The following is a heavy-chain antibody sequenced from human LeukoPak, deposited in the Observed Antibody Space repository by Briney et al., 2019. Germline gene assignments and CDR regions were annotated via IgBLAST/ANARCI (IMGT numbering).Heavy chain of an antibody. CDR3: SRGQLLDY. CDR2: INPNSGGT. D-gene: IGHD4-23*01. CDR1: GYTFTGYY. Sequence: ASVKVSCKASGYTFTGYYMHWVQQAPGQGLAWMGRINPNSGGTNYAQKFQGRVTMTRDTSISTAYMELSSLRSDDPAVYYCSRGQLLDYWGQGTLVTVSS. J-gene: IGHJ4*02. V-gene: IGHV1-2*06.